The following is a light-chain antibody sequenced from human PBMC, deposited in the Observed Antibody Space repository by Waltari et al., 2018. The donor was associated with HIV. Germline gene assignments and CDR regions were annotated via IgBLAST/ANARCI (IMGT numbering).Light chain of an antibody. CDR3: ASWDDSLNAFV. CDR1: NSNIESNY. Sequence: QSVLTQPPLASATPGQRITISCSGGNSNIESNYVYWYQQLPGTAPKVFIYRNSQRPSGVPDRFSGSKSGTSASLIISGLRSGDEADYYCASWDDSLNAFVFGTGTKVTVL. CDR2: RNS. V-gene: IGLV1-47*01. J-gene: IGLJ1*01.